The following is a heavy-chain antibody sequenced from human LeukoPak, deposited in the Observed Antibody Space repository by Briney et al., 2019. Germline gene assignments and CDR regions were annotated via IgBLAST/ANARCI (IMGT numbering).Heavy chain of an antibody. D-gene: IGHD3-10*01. J-gene: IGHJ4*02. CDR3: ARGSGQWGFDS. CDR2: IYYSGST. CDR1: GGSISSHY. V-gene: IGHV4-59*11. Sequence: PSETLSLTCTVSGGSISSHYWRWLRQPPGKTLEWIGYIYYSGSTNYNPSLRSRVTISVNSSKNQFSLKLNSVTAADTAVYYCARGSGQWGFDSWGQGTLVTVSS.